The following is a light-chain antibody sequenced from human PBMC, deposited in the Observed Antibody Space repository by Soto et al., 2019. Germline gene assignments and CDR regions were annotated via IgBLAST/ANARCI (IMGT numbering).Light chain of an antibody. V-gene: IGKV3-15*01. J-gene: IGKJ1*01. CDR3: QQYNDWPLT. CDR1: QNIYSN. CDR2: GAF. Sequence: IVMPQSPATLSVSPGERATLSCSSSQNIYSNVAWYQQRPGQAPSLLIYGAFTRATGIPARFSGTGSGTESTLTISSLQSEDFALYYCQQYNDWPLTFGQGTKVDNK.